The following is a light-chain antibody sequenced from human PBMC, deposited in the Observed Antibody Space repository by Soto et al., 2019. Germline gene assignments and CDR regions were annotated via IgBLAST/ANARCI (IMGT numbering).Light chain of an antibody. V-gene: IGKV3-15*01. J-gene: IGKJ1*01. Sequence: EIGMTQSQFALSVSPGERGTLCCRASQSVTNSYLAWYQQKPGQAPRLLIFGASTRAAGIPARFSGSGSGTEFTLTISSLQSEDFAVYYCQQRNRRPITFGQGTKVDIK. CDR3: QQRNRRPIT. CDR1: QSVTNSY. CDR2: GAS.